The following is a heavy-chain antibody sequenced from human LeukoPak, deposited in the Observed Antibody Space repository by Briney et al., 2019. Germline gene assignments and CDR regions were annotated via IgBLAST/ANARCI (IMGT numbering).Heavy chain of an antibody. D-gene: IGHD3-3*01. J-gene: IGHJ6*02. V-gene: IGHV1-8*01. CDR2: MNPNSGNT. Sequence: ASVKVSCKASGYTFTCYDINWVRQATGQGLEWMGWMNPNSGNTGYAQKFQGRVTMTRNTSISTAYMELSSLRSEDTAVYYCARDGYYDFWSGYYPSYYGMDVWGQGTTVTVSS. CDR1: GYTFTCYD. CDR3: ARDGYYDFWSGYYPSYYGMDV.